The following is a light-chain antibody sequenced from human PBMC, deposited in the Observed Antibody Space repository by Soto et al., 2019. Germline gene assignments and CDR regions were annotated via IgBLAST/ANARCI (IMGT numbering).Light chain of an antibody. J-gene: IGKJ1*01. Sequence: EIVLTQSPGTLSLSPGERATLSCRASQSVSSSYLAWYQQKPGQAPRLLIYGASSRATGIPDRFSGSGSGTDLTLTISRLEPEDFAVYYCQQYGRSPKTFGQGTKV. CDR3: QQYGRSPKT. V-gene: IGKV3-20*01. CDR2: GAS. CDR1: QSVSSSY.